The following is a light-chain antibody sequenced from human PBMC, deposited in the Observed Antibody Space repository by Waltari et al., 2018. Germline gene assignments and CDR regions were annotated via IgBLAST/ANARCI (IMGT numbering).Light chain of an antibody. CDR1: QGISSF. CDR2: YAN. Sequence: DIQMTQSPSSLSASVGDRVTITCRASQGISSFLNWYQQKPGKAPKFLISYANHLESGVPSRFSGSGSGTEFTLTISSLQPEDFATYYCQQYNSLPLTFGGGTKVEIK. V-gene: IGKV1-16*01. J-gene: IGKJ4*01. CDR3: QQYNSLPLT.